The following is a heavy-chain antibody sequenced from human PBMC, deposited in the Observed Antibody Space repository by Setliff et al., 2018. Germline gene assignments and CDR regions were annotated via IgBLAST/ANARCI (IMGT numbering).Heavy chain of an antibody. J-gene: IGHJ4*02. CDR2: IKEGGSEK. CDR1: GFTFSSYW. Sequence: GESLRLSCAASGFTFSSYWMSWVRQAPGKGLEWVANIKEGGSEKYYVDSVKGRFTISRDNAKNSLYLQMNSLRAEDTAVYYCARESRQENRIDYWGQGTQVTVSS. CDR3: ARESRQENRIDY. V-gene: IGHV3-7*03.